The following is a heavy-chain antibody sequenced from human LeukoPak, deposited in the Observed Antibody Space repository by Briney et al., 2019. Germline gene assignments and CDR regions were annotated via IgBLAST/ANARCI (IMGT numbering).Heavy chain of an antibody. CDR2: IKQDGSEK. V-gene: IGHV3-7*01. D-gene: IGHD6-19*01. CDR1: GLIFSNYW. Sequence: PGGSLRLSCAASGLIFSNYWVTWARQAPGKGLEWVANIKQDGSEKYYVDSVKGRITISRDNAKKSLYLQMNSLRAEDTAVYYCAAAGMDYWGQGTLVTVSS. J-gene: IGHJ4*02. CDR3: AAAGMDY.